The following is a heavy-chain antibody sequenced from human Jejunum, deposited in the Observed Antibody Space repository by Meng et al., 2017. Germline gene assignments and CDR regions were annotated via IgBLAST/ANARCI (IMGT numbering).Heavy chain of an antibody. J-gene: IGHJ3*02. CDR2: IIPIFGTA. CDR1: GGTFSSYA. D-gene: IGHD1-26*01. Sequence: SVKVSCKASGGTFSSYAISWVRQAPGQGLEWMGGIIPIFGTANYAQKFQGRVTITADESTSTAYMELSSLRSEDTAVYYCAREGNSGSYPLNDAFYIWDQGTMVTVAS. CDR3: AREGNSGSYPLNDAFYI. V-gene: IGHV1-69*13.